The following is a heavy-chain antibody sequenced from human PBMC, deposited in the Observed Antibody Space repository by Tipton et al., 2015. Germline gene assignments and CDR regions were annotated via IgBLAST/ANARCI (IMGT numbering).Heavy chain of an antibody. CDR2: IDSSGRTI. D-gene: IGHD6-13*01. J-gene: IGHJ4*02. CDR3: ARAVISADSY. V-gene: IGHV3-11*04. Sequence: GSLRLSCAASGFTFSNYYMSWIRQAPGKGLEWLSYIDSSGRTIYYTDSVKGRFTISRDNAKNSLYLQMNSLRAEDTAVYYCARAVISADSYWGQGTLVTVSS. CDR1: GFTFSNYY.